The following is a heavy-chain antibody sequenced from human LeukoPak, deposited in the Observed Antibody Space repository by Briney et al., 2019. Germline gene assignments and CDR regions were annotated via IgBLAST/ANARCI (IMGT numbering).Heavy chain of an antibody. J-gene: IGHJ6*02. Sequence: GGSLRLSCAASGFTFDDYAMHWVRQAPGKGLEWVSGISWNSGSIGYADSVKGRFTISRDNAKNSLYLQMNSLRAEDTALYYCAKDNGYCGGDCYNGMDVWGQGTTVTVSS. V-gene: IGHV3-9*01. CDR3: AKDNGYCGGDCYNGMDV. CDR1: GFTFDDYA. CDR2: ISWNSGSI. D-gene: IGHD2-21*02.